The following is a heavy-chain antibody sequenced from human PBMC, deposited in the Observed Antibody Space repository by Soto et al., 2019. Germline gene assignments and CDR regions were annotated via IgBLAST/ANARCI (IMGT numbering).Heavy chain of an antibody. J-gene: IGHJ4*02. CDR3: ARDHYYDSTRFPRYYFDY. V-gene: IGHV3-48*01. Sequence: PGGSLRLSSAASGFTFSSYSMNWVRQAPGKGLEWVSYISSSSSTIYYADSVKGRFTISRDNAKNSLYLQMNSLRAEDTAVYYCARDHYYDSTRFPRYYFDYWGQGTLVTVSS. CDR2: ISSSSSTI. CDR1: GFTFSSYS. D-gene: IGHD3-22*01.